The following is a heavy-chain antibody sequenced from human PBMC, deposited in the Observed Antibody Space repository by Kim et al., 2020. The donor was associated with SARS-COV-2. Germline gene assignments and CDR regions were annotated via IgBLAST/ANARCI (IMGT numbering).Heavy chain of an antibody. Sequence: SETLSLTCTVSGGSVSSGSYYWSWIRQPPGKGLEWIGYIYYSGSTNYNPSLKSRVTISVDTSKNQFSLKLSSVTAADTAVYYCARDRIAARLGFDYWGQGTLVTVSS. J-gene: IGHJ4*02. V-gene: IGHV4-61*01. CDR1: GGSVSSGSYY. CDR2: IYYSGST. CDR3: ARDRIAARLGFDY. D-gene: IGHD6-6*01.